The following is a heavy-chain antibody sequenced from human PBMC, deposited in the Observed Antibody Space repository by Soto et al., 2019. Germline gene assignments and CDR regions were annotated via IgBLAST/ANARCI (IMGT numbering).Heavy chain of an antibody. J-gene: IGHJ4*02. CDR2: IHYTGSS. V-gene: IGHV4-59*08. CDR3: ARHSNEYRKSLDN. CDR1: GGSISGYY. Sequence: QLQLQESGPGLVKPSETLSLTCSVSGGSISGYYWSWIRQPPGKGLEWIAFIHYTGSSNSNPSLERRVTMTIDTSKNQFSLKLSSVTAADTAVYYCARHSNEYRKSLDNWGQGTLVTVS. D-gene: IGHD4-4*01.